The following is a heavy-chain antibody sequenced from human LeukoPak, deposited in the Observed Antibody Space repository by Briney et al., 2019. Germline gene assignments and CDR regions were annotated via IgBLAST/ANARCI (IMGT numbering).Heavy chain of an antibody. CDR1: GFTFSSYA. V-gene: IGHV3-23*01. J-gene: IGHJ4*02. Sequence: GGSLRLSCAASGFTFSSYAMSWVRQAPGKGLEWVSAISGSGGSTYYADSVKGRFTISRDNPKNTLYLQMNSLRDEDTAVYYCARRDMTTVTYFDYWGQGTLVTVSS. CDR2: ISGSGGST. CDR3: ARRDMTTVTYFDY. D-gene: IGHD4-17*01.